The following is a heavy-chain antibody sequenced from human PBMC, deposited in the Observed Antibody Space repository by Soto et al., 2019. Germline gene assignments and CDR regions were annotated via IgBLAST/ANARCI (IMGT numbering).Heavy chain of an antibody. V-gene: IGHV3-74*01. CDR3: ASHPGYSSGWYNY. J-gene: IGHJ4*02. D-gene: IGHD6-19*01. CDR1: GFTFSSYW. Sequence: GGSLRLSCAASGFTFSSYWMHWVRQAPGKGLVWVSRINSDGITTNYADSVKGRFTISRDNAKNTLYLQMNSLSAEDTAVYYCASHPGYSSGWYNYWGQGTLVTVSS. CDR2: INSDGITT.